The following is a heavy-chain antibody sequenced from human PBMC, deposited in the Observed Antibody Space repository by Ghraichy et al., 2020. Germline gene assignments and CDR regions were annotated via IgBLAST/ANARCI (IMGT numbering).Heavy chain of an antibody. CDR1: GGSISSSSYY. J-gene: IGHJ3*02. Sequence: SETLSLTCTVSGGSISSSSYYWGWIRQPPGKGLEWIGSIYYSGSTYYNPSLKSRVTISVDTSKNQFSLKLSSVTAADTAVYYCARHSKKSQQLVPDAFDIWVQGTMVTVSS. CDR2: IYYSGST. V-gene: IGHV4-39*01. D-gene: IGHD6-13*01. CDR3: ARHSKKSQQLVPDAFDI.